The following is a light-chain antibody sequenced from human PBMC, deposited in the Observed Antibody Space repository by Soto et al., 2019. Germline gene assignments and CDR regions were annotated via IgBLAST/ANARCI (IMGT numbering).Light chain of an antibody. CDR2: ATS. V-gene: IGKV3-15*01. CDR1: QGVNNN. J-gene: IGKJ1*01. Sequence: EIVMTQSPATLSVSPGERATLSCRASQGVNNNLAWYQQKPGQAPRLLIHATSTRATGVPARFSGSGSGTEFTLTISSLQSEDFAVYYCQQYDYWPRTFGQGTKVDIK. CDR3: QQYDYWPRT.